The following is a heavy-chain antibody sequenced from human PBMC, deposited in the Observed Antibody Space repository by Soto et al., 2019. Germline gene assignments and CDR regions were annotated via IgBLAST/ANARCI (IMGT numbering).Heavy chain of an antibody. Sequence: PGESLKISCKGSGYSFTSYWIGWVRQMPGKGLEWMGIIYPGDSDTRYSPSFQGQVTISADKSISTAYLQWSSLKASDTAMYYYARQGSYYDILTGYYYYSGMDVWGQGTMVTVSS. CDR2: IYPGDSDT. V-gene: IGHV5-51*01. CDR1: GYSFTSYW. J-gene: IGHJ6*02. D-gene: IGHD3-9*01. CDR3: ARQGSYYDILTGYYYYSGMDV.